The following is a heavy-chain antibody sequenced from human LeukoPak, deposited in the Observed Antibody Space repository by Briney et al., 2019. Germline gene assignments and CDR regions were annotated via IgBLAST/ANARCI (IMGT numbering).Heavy chain of an antibody. J-gene: IGHJ6*02. V-gene: IGHV1-2*02. Sequence: ASVKVSCKASGYTFTGYYMHWVRQAPGQGLEWMGWVNPNSGGTNYAQKFQGRVTMTRDTSISTAYMELSRLRSDDTAVYYCARDIVVVVATSGGYYYYGTDVWGQRTTVTVSS. CDR2: VNPNSGGT. CDR3: ARDIVVVVATSGGYYYYGTDV. D-gene: IGHD2-15*01. CDR1: GYTFTGYY.